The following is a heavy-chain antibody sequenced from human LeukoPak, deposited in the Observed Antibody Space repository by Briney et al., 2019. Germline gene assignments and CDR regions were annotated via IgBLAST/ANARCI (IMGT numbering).Heavy chain of an antibody. CDR1: GYSISSDFS. D-gene: IGHD2-21*01. Sequence: SETLSLTCTVSGYSISSDFSWGWIRQPPGKGLEWIGSVYHSGSTYYNPSLKSRVTISVDTSKNQFSLKLTSVTAADTAVSYCARDRDLRWFFYWGQGTLVTVSS. J-gene: IGHJ4*02. V-gene: IGHV4-38-2*02. CDR3: ARDRDLRWFFY. CDR2: VYHSGST.